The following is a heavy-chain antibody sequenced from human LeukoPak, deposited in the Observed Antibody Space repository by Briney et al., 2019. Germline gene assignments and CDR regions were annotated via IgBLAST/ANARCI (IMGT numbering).Heavy chain of an antibody. V-gene: IGHV3-13*01. J-gene: IGHJ2*01. D-gene: IGHD4-17*01. Sequence: GGSLRLSCAASGFTLSNYDMHWGRQATGEGLEWVSGIDIAGDTYYPGSVRGRFTISRENAENSLYLQMNSLRAGDTGVYYCARTTVTSGPYWYFDLWGRGTLVTVS. CDR1: GFTLSNYD. CDR3: ARTTVTSGPYWYFDL. CDR2: IDIAGDT.